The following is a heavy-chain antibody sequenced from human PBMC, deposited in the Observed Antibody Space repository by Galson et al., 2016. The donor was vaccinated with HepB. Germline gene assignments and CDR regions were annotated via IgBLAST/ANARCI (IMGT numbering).Heavy chain of an antibody. CDR2: MNPNTGNT. J-gene: IGHJ5*02. Sequence: SVKVSCKASGYTLSNYDIIWVRQATGQGLEWMGWMNPNTGNTGYAQRFQGRVTMTGNTSINTAYLDLSSLTSEDTALYYCARGGKRHCSDGRCTREGGWFAPWGQGTLVTVSS. CDR3: ARGGKRHCSDGRCTREGGWFAP. D-gene: IGHD2-15*01. CDR1: GYTLSNYD. V-gene: IGHV1-8*01.